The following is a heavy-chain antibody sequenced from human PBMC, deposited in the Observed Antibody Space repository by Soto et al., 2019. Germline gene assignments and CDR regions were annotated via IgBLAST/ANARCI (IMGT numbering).Heavy chain of an antibody. CDR3: AKRGYGRCNWFDP. V-gene: IGHV3-30*18. CDR2: ISYDGSNK. CDR1: GFTFSSYG. Sequence: SGGSLRLSCAASGFTFSSYGMHWVRQAPGKGLEWVAVISYDGSNKYYADSVKGRFTISRDNSKNTLYLQMNSLRAEDTAVYYCAKRGYGRCNWFDPWGQGTLVTVSS. J-gene: IGHJ5*02. D-gene: IGHD5-18*01.